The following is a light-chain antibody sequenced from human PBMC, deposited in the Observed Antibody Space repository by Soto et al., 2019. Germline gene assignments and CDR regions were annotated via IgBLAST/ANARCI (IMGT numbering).Light chain of an antibody. J-gene: IGLJ1*01. CDR2: EGS. CDR3: CSYASSGTYV. CDR1: SSDVGSYNL. V-gene: IGLV2-23*01. Sequence: ALTQPASVSGSPGQSITISCTGTSSDVGSYNLVSWYQQHPGKAPKLMIYEGSKRPSGISSRFSGSKSGNTASLTISGLQAEDEADFYCCSYASSGTYVFGTGTQLTVL.